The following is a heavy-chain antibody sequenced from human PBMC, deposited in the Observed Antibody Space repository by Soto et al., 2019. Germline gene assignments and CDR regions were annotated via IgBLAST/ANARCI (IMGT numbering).Heavy chain of an antibody. J-gene: IGHJ5*02. V-gene: IGHV3-21*01. Sequence: GESLKISCAASGFTFSSYSMNWVRQAPGKGLEWVSSISSSSSYIYYADSVKGRFTISRDNAKNSLYLQMNSLRAEDTAVYYCARDPFSELNYGDYNWFDPWGQGTLVTVSS. CDR3: ARDPFSELNYGDYNWFDP. D-gene: IGHD4-17*01. CDR2: ISSSSSYI. CDR1: GFTFSSYS.